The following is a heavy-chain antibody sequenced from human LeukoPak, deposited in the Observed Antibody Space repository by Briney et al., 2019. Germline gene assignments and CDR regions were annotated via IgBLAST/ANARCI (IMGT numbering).Heavy chain of an antibody. CDR3: ARGLWQQQIDY. J-gene: IGHJ4*02. D-gene: IGHD6-13*01. Sequence: GASVKVSCKASGYNFNGYYMHWVRQAPGQGLEWMGWINPNSGGTKYAQKFLGRVTMTRDTSISTAYMELSGLRSDDTAVYYCARGLWQQQIDYWGQGTLVTVSS. V-gene: IGHV1-2*02. CDR2: INPNSGGT. CDR1: GYNFNGYY.